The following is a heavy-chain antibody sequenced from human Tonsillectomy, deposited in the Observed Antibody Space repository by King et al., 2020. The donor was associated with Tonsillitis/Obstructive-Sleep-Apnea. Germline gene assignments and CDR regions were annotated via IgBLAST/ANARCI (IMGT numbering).Heavy chain of an antibody. CDR1: GFTFSSYS. J-gene: IGHJ4*02. Sequence: VQLVESGGGLVKPGGSLRLSCAASGFTFSSYSMNWVRQAPGTGLEWVSSISSSSSYIYYADSVKGRFTISRDNAKNSLYLQMNSLRAEDTAVYYCARIVATMNVFDYWGQGPLVTGSS. CDR3: ARIVATMNVFDY. CDR2: ISSSSSYI. V-gene: IGHV3-21*01. D-gene: IGHD5-24*01.